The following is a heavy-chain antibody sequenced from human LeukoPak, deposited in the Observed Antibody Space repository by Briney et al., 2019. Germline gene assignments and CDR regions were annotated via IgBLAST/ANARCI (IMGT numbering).Heavy chain of an antibody. CDR2: IYYSGST. J-gene: IGHJ4*02. V-gene: IGHV4-59*01. CDR1: GGSISSYY. CDR3: ARAASLPMVTPDFDY. D-gene: IGHD5-18*01. Sequence: SETLSLTCTVSGGSISSYYWSWIRQPPGKGLERIGYIYYSGSTNYNPSLKSRVTISVDTSKNQFSLKLSSVTAADTAVYYCARAASLPMVTPDFDYWGQGTLVTVSS.